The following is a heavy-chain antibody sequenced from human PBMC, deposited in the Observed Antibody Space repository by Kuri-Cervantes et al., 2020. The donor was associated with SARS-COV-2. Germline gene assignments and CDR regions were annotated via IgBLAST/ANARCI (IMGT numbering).Heavy chain of an antibody. Sequence: GGSLRLSCAASGFTFDDYGMSWVRQAPGKGLEWVSTISGSADSTYYADSVKGRFTISRDNSKNTLYLQMNSLRAEDTAVYYCAKDRGYSSGWYPSWGQGTLVTVSS. V-gene: IGHV3-23*01. CDR1: GFTFDDYG. CDR3: AKDRGYSSGWYPS. CDR2: ISGSADST. D-gene: IGHD6-19*01. J-gene: IGHJ4*02.